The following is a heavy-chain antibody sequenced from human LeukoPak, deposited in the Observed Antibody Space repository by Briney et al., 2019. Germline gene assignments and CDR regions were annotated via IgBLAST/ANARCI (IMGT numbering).Heavy chain of an antibody. V-gene: IGHV3-64*05. J-gene: IGHJ6*02. CDR2: ISSNGGST. CDR3: VKGAAGEYYYYHMDV. CDR1: GFSFSSYA. D-gene: IGHD6-13*01. Sequence: GESLTLSCSASGFSFSSYAMHWVRQAPEKGLEYVSAISSNGGSTYYADSVKGRFTISRDNSKNTLFIQMSSLRTEDTAVYYCVKGAAGEYYYYHMDVWGQGTTVIVSS.